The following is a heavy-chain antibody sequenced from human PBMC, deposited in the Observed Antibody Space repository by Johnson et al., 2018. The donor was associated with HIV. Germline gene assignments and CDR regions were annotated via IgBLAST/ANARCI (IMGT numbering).Heavy chain of an antibody. V-gene: IGHV3-33*06. CDR2: IWYDGRNK. D-gene: IGHD1-1*01. Sequence: QVPPVESGGGVVPPGRSPPPSSPPSGFTFSSSGLHWVRQAPGQALECAAVIWYDGRNKYYADPVKGRFTISRDNSKNTLYLQMNSLRAEDTAVYYCAKPSTESAFDIWGQGTMVTVSS. J-gene: IGHJ3*02. CDR3: AKPSTESAFDI. CDR1: GFTFSSSG.